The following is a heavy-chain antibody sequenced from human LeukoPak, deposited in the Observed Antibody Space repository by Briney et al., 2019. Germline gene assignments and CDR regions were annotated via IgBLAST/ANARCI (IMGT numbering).Heavy chain of an antibody. J-gene: IGHJ4*02. CDR1: GGTFSSYA. CDR2: IIPIFGTA. CDR3: AREGYYDSSGYYYY. V-gene: IGHV1-69*05. D-gene: IGHD3-22*01. Sequence: GASVTVSCKASGGTFSSYAISWVRQAPGQGLEWMGGIIPIFGTANYAQKFQGRVTITTDESTSTAYMELSSLRSEDTAVYYCAREGYYDSSGYYYYWGQGTLVTVSS.